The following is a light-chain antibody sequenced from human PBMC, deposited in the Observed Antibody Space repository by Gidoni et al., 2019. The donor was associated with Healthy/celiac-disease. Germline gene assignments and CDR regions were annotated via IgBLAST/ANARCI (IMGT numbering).Light chain of an antibody. J-gene: IGLJ3*02. CDR2: EVS. Sequence: QSAPTQPASASGYPGQSITISCTGTSSDVGCYNYVSWYQQHPGKAPKLMIYEVSNRPSGVSNRFSGSQSGNTASLTISGLQAEDEADYYCSSYTSSSPWVFGGGTKLTVL. CDR1: SSDVGCYNY. CDR3: SSYTSSSPWV. V-gene: IGLV2-14*01.